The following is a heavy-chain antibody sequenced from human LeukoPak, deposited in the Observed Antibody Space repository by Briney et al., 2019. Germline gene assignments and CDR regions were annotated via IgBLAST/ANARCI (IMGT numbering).Heavy chain of an antibody. Sequence: GGSLRLSCAASGFTFSSYSMNWVRQAPGKGLEWISYISSGSSTIYYADSVKGRFTISRDNAKNSLYLQMNSLRAEDTAVYYCARVLHKRNYDSSDYYGYWGQGTLVTVSS. CDR3: ARVLHKRNYDSSDYYGY. CDR1: GFTFSSYS. J-gene: IGHJ4*02. D-gene: IGHD3-22*01. CDR2: ISSGSSTI. V-gene: IGHV3-48*01.